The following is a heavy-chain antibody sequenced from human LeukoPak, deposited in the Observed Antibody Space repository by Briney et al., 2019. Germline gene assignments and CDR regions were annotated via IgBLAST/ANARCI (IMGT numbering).Heavy chain of an antibody. CDR1: GFTFSNYW. CDR3: AREPRVNYYDSSGYPYYYYYYMDV. CDR2: IKQDGSEK. D-gene: IGHD3-22*01. Sequence: GGSLRLSCAASGFTFSNYWMSWVRQAPGKGLEWVASIKQDGSEKYYVDSVKGRFTVSRDNAKNSLYLQMNSLRAEDTAVYYCAREPRVNYYDSSGYPYYYYYYMDVWGKGTTVTVSS. V-gene: IGHV3-7*01. J-gene: IGHJ6*03.